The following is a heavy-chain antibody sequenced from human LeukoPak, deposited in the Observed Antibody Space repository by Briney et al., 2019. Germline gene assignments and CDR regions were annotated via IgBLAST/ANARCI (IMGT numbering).Heavy chain of an antibody. Sequence: PSETLSLTCTVSGGSISSYYWSWIRQPPGKGLEWIGYIYYSGSTNYNPSLKSRVTISVDTSKNQFSLTLSSVTAADTAVYYCAREPGWGKIYALTLGYWGLGPLAAGSS. CDR3: AREPGWGKIYALTLGY. CDR2: IYYSGST. CDR1: GGSISSYY. J-gene: IGHJ4*02. V-gene: IGHV4-59*01. D-gene: IGHD3-16*01.